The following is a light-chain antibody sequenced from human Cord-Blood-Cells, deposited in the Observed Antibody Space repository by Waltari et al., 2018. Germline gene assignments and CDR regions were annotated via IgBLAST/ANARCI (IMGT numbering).Light chain of an antibody. V-gene: IGKV1-39*01. CDR3: QQSYTTPPELS. CDR1: QSISSY. CDR2: AAS. J-gene: IGKJ2*03. Sequence: DIQMTQSPSSLSASVGDRVTITCRASQSISSYLNWYQQKPGKAPKRLFYAASSVQSGVPSRFSGSGSGTEFTLTISSLQPEDFATYYCQQSYTTPPELSCGQLTKLEIK.